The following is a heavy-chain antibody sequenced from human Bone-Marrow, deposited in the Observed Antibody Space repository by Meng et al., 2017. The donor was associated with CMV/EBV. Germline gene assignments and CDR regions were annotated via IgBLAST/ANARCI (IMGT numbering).Heavy chain of an antibody. CDR2: ISAYNGNT. D-gene: IGHD3-3*01. J-gene: IGHJ6*02. CDR3: ARVTKFWSGRIYYYGMDV. Sequence: ASVKVSCKASGYTFTSYGISWVRQAPGQGLEWMGWISAYNGNTNYAQKLQGRVTMTTDTSTSTAYMELSSLRSEDTAVYYCARVTKFWSGRIYYYGMDVWGQGTTVTVSS. V-gene: IGHV1-18*01. CDR1: GYTFTSYG.